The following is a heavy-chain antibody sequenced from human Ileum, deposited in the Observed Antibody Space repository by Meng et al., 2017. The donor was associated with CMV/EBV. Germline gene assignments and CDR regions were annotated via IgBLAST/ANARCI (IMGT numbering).Heavy chain of an antibody. J-gene: IGHJ4*02. CDR1: GGSLGYDY. CDR3: ARGRGAYLSRQLDC. Sequence: AVYGGSLGYDYWTWIRQSPGKGLEWIGEISHSGTTNYSPSLKSRVTISVDTSNNQVSLNLRSVTAADTAVYFCARGRGAYLSRQLDCWSQGTLVTVSS. V-gene: IGHV4-34*01. D-gene: IGHD3-16*01. CDR2: ISHSGTT.